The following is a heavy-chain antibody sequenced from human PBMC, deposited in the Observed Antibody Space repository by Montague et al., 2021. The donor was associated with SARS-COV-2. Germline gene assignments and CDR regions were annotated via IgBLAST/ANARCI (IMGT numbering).Heavy chain of an antibody. CDR2: TNHSGST. CDR3: ARGSRQWLVRPPHYYYFDY. D-gene: IGHD6-19*01. Sequence: SETLSLTCAVYGGSFSGYYWSWIRQPPGKGLEWIGETNHSGSTNCNPSLKSRVTISVDTSKNQFSLKLSSVTAADTAVYYCARGSRQWLVRPPHYYYFDYWGQGTLVTVSS. V-gene: IGHV4-34*01. CDR1: GGSFSGYY. J-gene: IGHJ4*02.